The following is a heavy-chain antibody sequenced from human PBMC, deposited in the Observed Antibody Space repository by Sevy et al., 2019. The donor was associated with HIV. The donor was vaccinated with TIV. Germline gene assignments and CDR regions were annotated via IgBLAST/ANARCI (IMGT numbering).Heavy chain of an antibody. Sequence: SETLSLTCTVSGDSLSSNDYYWAWIRQPPGKGLDWIGSIYYSGSTYYNPSLKSRVTITVHTSKIQFSLKLRSVTAADTAVYYCARERPRIEQFDYWGQGTLVTVSS. CDR3: ARERPRIEQFDY. V-gene: IGHV4-39*02. CDR2: IYYSGST. CDR1: GDSLSSNDYY. J-gene: IGHJ4*02.